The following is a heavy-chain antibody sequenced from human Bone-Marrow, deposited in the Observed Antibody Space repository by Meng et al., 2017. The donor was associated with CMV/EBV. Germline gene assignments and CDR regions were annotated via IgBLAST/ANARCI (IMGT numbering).Heavy chain of an antibody. CDR1: GFTFSSYE. CDR2: IISSGSNI. J-gene: IGHJ3*01. D-gene: IGHD3-3*01. CDR3: ARGATIFGGVFDL. Sequence: GESLKISCSASGFTFSSYEMNWVRQAPGKGLEWVSYIISSGSNIYYADSIKGRFIISRENAKNSLYLEMNSPRAEGTAVYYCARGATIFGGVFDLWGQGTMVTVSS. V-gene: IGHV3-48*03.